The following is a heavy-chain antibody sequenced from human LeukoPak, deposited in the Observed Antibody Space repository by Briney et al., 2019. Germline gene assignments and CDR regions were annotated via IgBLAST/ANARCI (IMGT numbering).Heavy chain of an antibody. D-gene: IGHD3-3*01. J-gene: IGHJ4*02. CDR1: GFTFSTYA. CDR2: IFASGADA. Sequence: GGSLRLSCAASGFTFSTYAMSWVRQAPGKGLEWVSSIFASGADAYYADSVKGRCTISRDNSKNTLYQQMNSLRADDTAVYYCAKDLEYTYYFDSWGQGTLLTVSS. V-gene: IGHV3-23*01. CDR3: AKDLEYTYYFDS.